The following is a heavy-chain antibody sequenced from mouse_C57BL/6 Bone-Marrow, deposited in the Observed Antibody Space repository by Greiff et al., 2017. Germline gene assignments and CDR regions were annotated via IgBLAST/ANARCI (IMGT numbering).Heavy chain of an antibody. J-gene: IGHJ4*01. CDR3: ARWNWKGYYAMDY. Sequence: VQLQQPGAELVRPGSSVKLSCKASGYTFTSYWMHWVKQRPIQGLEWIGNIDPSDSETHYNQKFKDKATLTVDKSSSTAYLQLSSLTSEDSAVYYCARWNWKGYYAMDYWGQGTSVTVSS. CDR2: IDPSDSET. V-gene: IGHV1-52*01. CDR1: GYTFTSYW. D-gene: IGHD4-1*01.